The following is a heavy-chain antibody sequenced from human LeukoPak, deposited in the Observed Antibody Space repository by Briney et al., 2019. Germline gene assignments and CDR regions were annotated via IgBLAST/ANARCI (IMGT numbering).Heavy chain of an antibody. CDR1: GFTFSSYW. V-gene: IGHV3-74*01. CDR2: INTDGSST. CDR3: GRDGEGEYPIDY. D-gene: IGHD3-16*01. J-gene: IGHJ4*02. Sequence: GGSLRLSCAASGFTFSSYWMHWVRQAPGKGLVWVSRINTDGSSTRYADSVKGRFTISRDNAKNKLYLQMNSLRAEDTAVYYCGRDGEGEYPIDYWGQGTLVTVSS.